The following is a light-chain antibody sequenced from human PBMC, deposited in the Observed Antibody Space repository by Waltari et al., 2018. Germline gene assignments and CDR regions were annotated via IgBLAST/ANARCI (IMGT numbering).Light chain of an antibody. V-gene: IGKV3-20*01. Sequence: EIVLTQSPGTLSLSPGERATLSCRASQSVSSSYLAWYQQKPGQAPGLLSYGAASRATGIPDRFSGSGSGTDFTLTISRLEPEDFAVYYCQQYGSSPRVTFGQGTRLEIK. J-gene: IGKJ5*01. CDR2: GAA. CDR1: QSVSSSY. CDR3: QQYGSSPRVT.